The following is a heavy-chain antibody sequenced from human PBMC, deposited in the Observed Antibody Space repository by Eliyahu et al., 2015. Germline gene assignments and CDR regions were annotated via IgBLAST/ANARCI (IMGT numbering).Heavy chain of an antibody. CDR3: ARTPRGSYPYYFDS. J-gene: IGHJ4*02. CDR1: GGXXXSSXXY. V-gene: IGHV4-39*01. D-gene: IGHD1-26*01. Sequence: QVQLQESGPGLVRPSETLSLICTVSGGXXXSSXXYWAWXRQPPGKGVEWIGSIFYSANXYNNPSLKSRVSMSVDTSKNQFSLTLRSVTAADTAIYYCARTPRGSYPYYFDSWDQGSLVTVSS. CDR2: IFYSANX.